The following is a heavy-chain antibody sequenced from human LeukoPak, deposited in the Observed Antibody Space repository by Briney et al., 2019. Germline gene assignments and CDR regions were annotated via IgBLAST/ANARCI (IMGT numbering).Heavy chain of an antibody. V-gene: IGHV4-39*07. CDR3: ARAYYDSSGYYYEGGYYFDY. CDR2: IYYSGST. J-gene: IGHJ4*02. Sequence: KPSETLSLTCTVSGGSISSSSYYWGWIRQPPGKGLEWIGSIYYSGSTYYNPSLKSRVTISVDTSKNQFSLKLSSVTAADTAVYYCARAYYDSSGYYYEGGYYFDYWGQGTLVTVSS. CDR1: GGSISSSSYY. D-gene: IGHD3-22*01.